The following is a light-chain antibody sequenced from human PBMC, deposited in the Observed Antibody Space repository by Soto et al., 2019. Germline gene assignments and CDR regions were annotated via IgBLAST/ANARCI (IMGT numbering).Light chain of an antibody. CDR2: GAS. CDR3: QQYGYLVT. J-gene: IGKJ4*01. CDR1: QSVSSY. V-gene: IGKV3-20*01. Sequence: IVLTQSPATLYLSPGERATLSWRASQSVSSYLAWYQQKPGQAPRLLIYGASTRATGIPDRFSGSGSGPDFTLTIRRLAPEDFAMYYCQQYGYLVTFCGGTKVDIK.